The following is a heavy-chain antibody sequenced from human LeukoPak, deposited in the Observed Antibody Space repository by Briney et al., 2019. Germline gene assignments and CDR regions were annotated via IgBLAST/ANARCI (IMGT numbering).Heavy chain of an antibody. CDR2: IIPIFGTP. CDR1: EGTFRGYA. CDR3: ARGDLDGASSWYGSF. J-gene: IGHJ4*02. D-gene: IGHD6-13*01. V-gene: IGHV1-69*13. Sequence: SVRFSSKAPEGTFRGYAINWLRQAPGQGLEWVGGIIPIFGTPTYAQKFQGRVTITADESTSTAYMELSSLRSEDTAVYYCARGDLDGASSWYGSFWGQGTLVAVSS.